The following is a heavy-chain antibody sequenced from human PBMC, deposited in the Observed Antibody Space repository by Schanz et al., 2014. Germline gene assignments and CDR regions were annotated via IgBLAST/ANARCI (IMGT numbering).Heavy chain of an antibody. CDR2: ISHDGNNK. Sequence: QVQLVESGGGVVQPGRSLRLSCAASGFTVSNNYMSWVRQAPGKGLEWVAVISHDGNNKYYGDSVKGRFTISRDNSKNTLYLQMNSLRAEDTAVYYCAKPHSGSYYDHDYWGQGTLVTVSS. V-gene: IGHV3-30*18. CDR3: AKPHSGSYYDHDY. D-gene: IGHD1-26*01. J-gene: IGHJ4*02. CDR1: GFTVSNNY.